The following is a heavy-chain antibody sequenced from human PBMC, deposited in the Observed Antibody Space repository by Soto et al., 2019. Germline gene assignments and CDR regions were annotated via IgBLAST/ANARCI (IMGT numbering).Heavy chain of an antibody. CDR1: GFSFSNFG. CDR3: VRGSDVARQELDY. J-gene: IGHJ4*02. D-gene: IGHD2-15*01. V-gene: IGHV3-30*03. CDR2: ISADGSDK. Sequence: QVQLVESGGGVVQRGRALRLSCAASGFSFSNFGMHWVRQAPGKGLEWVAAISADGSDKYFSGSVKGRFTISRDNSKNTLFLQMNSLRVEDTAVYYCVRGSDVARQELDYWGQGTLVTVSS.